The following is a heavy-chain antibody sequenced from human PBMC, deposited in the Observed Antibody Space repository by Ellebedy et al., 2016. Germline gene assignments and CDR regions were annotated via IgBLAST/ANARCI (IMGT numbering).Heavy chain of an antibody. CDR2: INHSGST. CDR3: ARDRKLHSYFFWYFDL. Sequence: SETLSLTXAVYGGSFSGYYWSWIRQPPGKGLVWIGEINHSGSTNYNPSLKSRVTISVDTSKNQFSLKLSSVTAADTAVYYCARDRKLHSYFFWYFDLWGRGTLVTVSS. V-gene: IGHV4-34*01. D-gene: IGHD4-11*01. CDR1: GGSFSGYY. J-gene: IGHJ2*01.